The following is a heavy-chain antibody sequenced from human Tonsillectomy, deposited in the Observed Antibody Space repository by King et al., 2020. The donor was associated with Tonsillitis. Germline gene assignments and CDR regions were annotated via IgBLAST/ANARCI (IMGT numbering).Heavy chain of an antibody. CDR2: IWYDGSNK. CDR1: GFTFSSYG. V-gene: IGHV3-33*08. Sequence: VQLVESGGGVVQPGRSLRLSCAASGFTFSSYGMHWVRQAPGKGLEWVAVIWYDGSNKYYADSVKGRFTISRDNSKNTLYLQMNSLRAEDTAVYYCARKELELLREDYYYYMDVWGKGTTVTVSS. D-gene: IGHD1-26*01. CDR3: ARKELELLREDYYYYMDV. J-gene: IGHJ6*03.